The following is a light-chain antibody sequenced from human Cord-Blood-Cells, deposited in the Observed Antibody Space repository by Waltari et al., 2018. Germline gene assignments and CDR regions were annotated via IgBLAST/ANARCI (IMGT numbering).Light chain of an antibody. CDR3: QQSYSTPRT. CDR2: AAS. V-gene: IGKV1-39*01. Sequence: IQMTQSPSSLSASVGDRVTISCRARQSISSYLNWYQHKPGKAPKLLIYAASSLQSGVPSRFSGSGSGTDFTLTISSLQPEDFATYYCQQSYSTPRTFGQGTKVEIK. CDR1: QSISSY. J-gene: IGKJ1*01.